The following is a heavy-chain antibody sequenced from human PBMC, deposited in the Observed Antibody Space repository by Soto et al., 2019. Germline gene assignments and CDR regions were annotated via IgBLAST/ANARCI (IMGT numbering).Heavy chain of an antibody. V-gene: IGHV3-30-3*01. Sequence: GGSLRLSCAASGFTFSTYTIHWVRQAPGKGLEWVALISYDGSNNYYADSVKGRFTISRDNSKNTLYLQMTSLRAGDTAVYLCARGSQYYYDGSGPLDCWGQGTLVTVSS. J-gene: IGHJ4*02. CDR1: GFTFSTYT. CDR3: ARGSQYYYDGSGPLDC. D-gene: IGHD3-22*01. CDR2: ISYDGSNN.